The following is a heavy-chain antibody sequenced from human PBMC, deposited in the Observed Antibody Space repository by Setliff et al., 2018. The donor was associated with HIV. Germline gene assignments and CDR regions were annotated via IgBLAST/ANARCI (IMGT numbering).Heavy chain of an antibody. CDR1: GGSISSGAYY. J-gene: IGHJ4*02. CDR3: ATRPAGSYWYGVFDF. Sequence: SETLSLTCTVSGGSISSGAYYWSWIRQHPGKGLEWLGYIYASGVTSYNPSRKSRVTISIDTSKNQFSLKLNSMTAADTAVYYCATRPAGSYWYGVFDFWGRGMLVTVSS. V-gene: IGHV4-31*03. D-gene: IGHD6-13*01. CDR2: IYASGVT.